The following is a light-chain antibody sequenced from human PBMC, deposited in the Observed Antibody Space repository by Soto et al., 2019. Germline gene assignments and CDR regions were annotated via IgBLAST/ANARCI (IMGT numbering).Light chain of an antibody. CDR2: DVT. CDR1: SSDVGDFNY. V-gene: IGLV2-14*03. Sequence: QPVLTQPASVSGSPGRSVTISCTGSSSDVGDFNYVSWYQHLPGRAPKLIIYDVTNRPSGISYRFSASKSGRTASLTISGLQADDEADYYCSSYSSSPTHVVFGGRTKLTLL. CDR3: SSYSSSPTHVV. J-gene: IGLJ2*01.